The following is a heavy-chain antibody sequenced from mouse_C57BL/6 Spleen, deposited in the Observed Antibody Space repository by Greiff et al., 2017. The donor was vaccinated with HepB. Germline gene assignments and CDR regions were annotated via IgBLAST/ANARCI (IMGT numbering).Heavy chain of an antibody. D-gene: IGHD2-4*01. CDR1: GFSLSTFGMG. Sequence: QVQLKESGPGILQPSPTLKLTCSFSGFSLSTFGMGLGWLRPPSGKGLEWLAYIWWDDDKYYNPSLKSRRTISKDTSKNQVFLKIANVDTADTAPDYCARIDYDDGDWYFDVWGTGTTVTVSS. CDR2: IWWDDDK. CDR3: ARIDYDDGDWYFDV. J-gene: IGHJ1*03. V-gene: IGHV8-8*01.